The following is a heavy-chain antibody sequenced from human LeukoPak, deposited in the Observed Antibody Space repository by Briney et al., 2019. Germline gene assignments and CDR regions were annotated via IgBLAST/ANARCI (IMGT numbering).Heavy chain of an antibody. CDR3: AKDMKHYYDSSGYYYFDY. Sequence: GGSLRLSCAASGFTFSDYYMSWVRQAPGKGLEWVSAISGSGGSTYYADSVKGRFTISRDNSKNTLYLQMNSLRAEDTAVYYCAKDMKHYYDSSGYYYFDYWGQGTLVTVSS. V-gene: IGHV3-23*01. CDR2: ISGSGGST. D-gene: IGHD3-22*01. CDR1: GFTFSDYY. J-gene: IGHJ4*02.